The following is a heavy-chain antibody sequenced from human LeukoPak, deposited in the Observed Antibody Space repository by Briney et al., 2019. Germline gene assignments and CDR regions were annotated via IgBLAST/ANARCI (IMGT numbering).Heavy chain of an antibody. CDR1: GGSFSGYY. CDR3: ASVTISEGLIYDY. V-gene: IGHV4-34*01. J-gene: IGHJ4*02. Sequence: SETLSLTCAVYGGSFSGYYWSWIRQPPGKGLEWIGEINHSGSTNYNPSLKSRVTISVDTSKNQFSLKLSSVTAADAAVYYCASVTISEGLIYDYWGQGTLVTVSS. CDR2: INHSGST. D-gene: IGHD2-2*01.